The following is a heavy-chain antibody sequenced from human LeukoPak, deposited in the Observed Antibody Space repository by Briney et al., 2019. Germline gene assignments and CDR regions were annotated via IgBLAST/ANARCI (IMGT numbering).Heavy chain of an antibody. J-gene: IGHJ3*02. D-gene: IGHD3-22*01. CDR3: ARVLYDSSGFNAFDI. CDR1: GFTFSSYA. CDR2: ITDNGGST. Sequence: PGGSLRLSCAASGFTFSSYAMSWVRQAPGKGLEWVSAITDNGGSTYYADSVKGRFTISRDNSKNTLYLQMNSLRAEDTAVYYCARVLYDSSGFNAFDIWGQGTMVTVSS. V-gene: IGHV3-23*01.